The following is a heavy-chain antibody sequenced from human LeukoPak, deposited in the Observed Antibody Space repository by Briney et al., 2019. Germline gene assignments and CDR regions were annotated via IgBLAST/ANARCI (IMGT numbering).Heavy chain of an antibody. V-gene: IGHV3-23*01. J-gene: IGHJ4*02. CDR3: AKDYVLLWFGELSPFDY. Sequence: PGGTLRLSCAASGFTFSSYGMSWVRQAPGKGLEWVSAISGSGGSTYYAYSVKGRFTISRDNSKKTLYLQMNSLRAEDTAVYYCAKDYVLLWFGELSPFDYWGQGTLVTVSS. D-gene: IGHD3-10*01. CDR1: GFTFSSYG. CDR2: ISGSGGST.